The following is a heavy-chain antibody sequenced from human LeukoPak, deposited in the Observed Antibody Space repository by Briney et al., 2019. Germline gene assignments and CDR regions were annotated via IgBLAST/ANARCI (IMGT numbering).Heavy chain of an antibody. J-gene: IGHJ4*02. CDR2: IIPIFGIA. V-gene: IGHV1-69*04. D-gene: IGHD4-11*01. CDR1: GGTFSSYA. Sequence: SVKVSCKASGGTFSSYAISWVRQAPGQGLEWMGRIIPIFGIANYAQKFQGRVTITADKSTSTAYMELSSLRPEDTAVYYCARGDDYSNYYFDYWGQGTLVTVSS. CDR3: ARGDDYSNYYFDY.